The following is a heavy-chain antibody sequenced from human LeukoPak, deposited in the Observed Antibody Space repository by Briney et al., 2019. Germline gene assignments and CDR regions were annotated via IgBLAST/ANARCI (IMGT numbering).Heavy chain of an antibody. Sequence: SETLSLTCTVSGGSISSYYWSWIRQPPGKGLEWIGYIYYSGSTNYNPSLKSRVTISVDTSKNQFSLKLSSVTAADTAVYYCARGGYYDSSGYFGARDRSEYYYMDVWGKGTTVTISS. J-gene: IGHJ6*03. CDR2: IYYSGST. CDR3: ARGGYYDSSGYFGARDRSEYYYMDV. V-gene: IGHV4-59*01. D-gene: IGHD3-22*01. CDR1: GGSISSYY.